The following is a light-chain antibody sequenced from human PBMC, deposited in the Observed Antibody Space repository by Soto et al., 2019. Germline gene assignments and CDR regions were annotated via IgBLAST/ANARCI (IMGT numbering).Light chain of an antibody. Sequence: EIVLTQSPATLSLSPGERATLSCRASQSVSSYLAWYQQKPGQAPRLLIYDASTRATGVPARFSGTGYGTEFTLTINSXQSEDFAVYHCQQNHDWPLTFGGGTKVDIK. CDR3: QQNHDWPLT. CDR1: QSVSSY. V-gene: IGKV3-15*01. CDR2: DAS. J-gene: IGKJ4*01.